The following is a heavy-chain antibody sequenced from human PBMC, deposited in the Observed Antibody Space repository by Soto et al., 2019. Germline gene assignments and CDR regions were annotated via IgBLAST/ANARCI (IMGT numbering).Heavy chain of an antibody. J-gene: IGHJ6*02. CDR1: GGSISSYY. CDR2: IYYSGST. V-gene: IGHV4-59*01. D-gene: IGHD6-13*01. CDR3: ARASSSSWYYYYYGMDV. Sequence: QVQLQESGPGLVKPSETLSLTCTVSGGSISSYYWSWIRQPPGKGLEWIGYIYYSGSTNYNPSLTSRVTISVDTSKNQFSLKLSSVTAADTAVYYCARASSSSWYYYYYGMDVWGQGTTVTVSS.